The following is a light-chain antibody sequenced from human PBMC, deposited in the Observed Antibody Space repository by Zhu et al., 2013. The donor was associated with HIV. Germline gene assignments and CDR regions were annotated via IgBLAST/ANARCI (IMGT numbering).Light chain of an antibody. Sequence: DIQMTQSPSTLSASVGDRVTITCRASQTISSWLAWYQQKPGKAPKLLIYKASSLESGVPSRFSGSGSGTEFTLTISSLQPDDFAVYYCQQYNNWPPPTFGQGTRLEIK. J-gene: IGKJ5*01. CDR3: QQYNNWPPPT. CDR2: KAS. V-gene: IGKV1-5*03. CDR1: QTISSW.